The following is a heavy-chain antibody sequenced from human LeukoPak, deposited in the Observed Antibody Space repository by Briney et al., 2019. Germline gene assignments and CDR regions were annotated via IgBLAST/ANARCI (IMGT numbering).Heavy chain of an antibody. D-gene: IGHD3-10*01. Sequence: GASVKVSCKASGYTFTGYYIYWVRQAPGQGLEYMGWINPNRGGTNSTQKFQGRVTMTRDTSISTAYMELSSLRSEDTAVYYCAREGTMVRGVISWGQGTLVTVSS. J-gene: IGHJ4*02. CDR2: INPNRGGT. CDR3: AREGTMVRGVIS. V-gene: IGHV1-2*02. CDR1: GYTFTGYY.